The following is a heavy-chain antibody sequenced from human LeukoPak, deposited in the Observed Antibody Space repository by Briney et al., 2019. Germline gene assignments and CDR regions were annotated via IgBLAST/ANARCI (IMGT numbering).Heavy chain of an antibody. CDR1: GFTFSDYY. J-gene: IGHJ4*02. Sequence: GGSLRLSCAASGFTFSDYYMSWIRQAPGKGLEWVSYISSSGSTIYYADSVKGRFTISRDNAKNSLYLQMNSLRAEDTAVYYCARDPVVPAAIGYFDYWGQGTLVTVSS. CDR2: ISSSGSTI. V-gene: IGHV3-11*04. D-gene: IGHD2-2*01. CDR3: ARDPVVPAAIGYFDY.